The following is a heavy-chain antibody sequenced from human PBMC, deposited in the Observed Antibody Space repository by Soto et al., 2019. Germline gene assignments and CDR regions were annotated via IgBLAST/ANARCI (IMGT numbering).Heavy chain of an antibody. CDR3: ARSGHIFAGVF. Sequence: ETLSLSCTVSGASINDYYGSWIRQSPGKGLEHIGYLHYSGSDNYHPSLKSRVTISMDTSKNQSSLKLSSVTAADTSIYYCARSGHIFAGVFWGQGILVTVSS. D-gene: IGHD3-16*01. V-gene: IGHV4-59*01. CDR2: LHYSGSD. J-gene: IGHJ4*02. CDR1: GASINDYY.